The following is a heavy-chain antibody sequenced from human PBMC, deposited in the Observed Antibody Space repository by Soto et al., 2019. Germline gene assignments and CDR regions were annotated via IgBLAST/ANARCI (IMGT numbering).Heavy chain of an antibody. D-gene: IGHD4-17*01. V-gene: IGHV1-8*01. CDR1: GYTFTSYD. CDR2: MNPNSGNT. CDR3: AGGEKLRYDAFDI. Sequence: ASVKVSFKASGYTFTSYDINWVRQATGQGLEWMGWMNPNSGNTGYAQKFQGRVTMTRNTSISTAYMELSSLRSEDTAVYYCAGGEKLRYDAFDIWGQGTMVTVSS. J-gene: IGHJ3*02.